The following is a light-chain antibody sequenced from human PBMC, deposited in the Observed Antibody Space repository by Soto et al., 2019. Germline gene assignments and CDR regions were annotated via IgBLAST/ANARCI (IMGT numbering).Light chain of an antibody. V-gene: IGKV1-5*03. CDR2: KTS. CDR1: QGIGNA. J-gene: IGKJ4*01. Sequence: DIQMTQSPSSLSASVGDRVTISCRASQGIGNALGWYQQKPGKPPKVLIYKTSNLESGVPSRFSGSGSGTEFSLTISSLQPDDFATYYCQQYKSFSLTFGGGTKVDIK. CDR3: QQYKSFSLT.